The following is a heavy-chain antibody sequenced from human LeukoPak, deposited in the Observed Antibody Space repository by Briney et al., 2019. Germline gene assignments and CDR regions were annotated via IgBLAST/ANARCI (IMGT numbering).Heavy chain of an antibody. D-gene: IGHD3-3*01. CDR2: FFYSGST. Sequence: PSETLSLTCTVSGGSVSSGSYYWSWIRQPPGKGLEWIGYFFYSGSTNYNPSLKSRVTISVDTSKNQFSLKLSSVTAADTAVYYCARQTTQYYDFWSGYYGSYGMDVWGQGTTVTVSS. J-gene: IGHJ6*02. V-gene: IGHV4-61*01. CDR3: ARQTTQYYDFWSGYYGSYGMDV. CDR1: GGSVSSGSYY.